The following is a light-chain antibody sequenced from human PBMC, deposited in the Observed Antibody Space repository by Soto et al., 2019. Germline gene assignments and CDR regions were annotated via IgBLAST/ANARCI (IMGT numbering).Light chain of an antibody. CDR1: SSDVGGYNY. CDR3: SSYTSSSTRV. J-gene: IGLJ1*01. Sequence: QSALTQPASVSGSPGQSITISCTGTSSDVGGYNYVSWYQQHPGKAPQLMFYEVSNRPSGVSIRFSGSKSGNTASLTISGLQAEDEADYYCSSYTSSSTRVFGTGTKLTVL. CDR2: EVS. V-gene: IGLV2-14*01.